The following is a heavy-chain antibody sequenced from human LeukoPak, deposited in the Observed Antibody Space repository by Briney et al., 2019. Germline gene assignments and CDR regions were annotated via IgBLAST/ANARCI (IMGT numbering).Heavy chain of an antibody. Sequence: AGGSLRLSCAASGFSFSNYKMNWVRQAPGKGLEWVSHISSSSSTIYYADSVKGRFTISRDNSKNTLYLQMNSLRAEDTAVYYCAKTRAYTYSSGWYYFDYWGQGTLVTVSS. CDR1: GFSFSNYK. CDR3: AKTRAYTYSSGWYYFDY. J-gene: IGHJ4*02. V-gene: IGHV3-48*01. D-gene: IGHD6-19*01. CDR2: ISSSSSTI.